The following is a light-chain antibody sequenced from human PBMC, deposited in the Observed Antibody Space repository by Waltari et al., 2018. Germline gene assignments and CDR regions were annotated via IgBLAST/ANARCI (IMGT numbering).Light chain of an antibody. CDR3: SSYTSSNTVV. V-gene: IGLV2-14*01. CDR1: STDVDYHS. Sequence: QSALTQPASVSGSPGQSITISCTGTSTDVDYHSVSWYQQHPGKAPKLMIYDVTKRPSGVSNRFSGSKSGNTASLTISGLQAEDEADYHCSSYTSSNTVVFGGGTKLTVL. J-gene: IGLJ3*02. CDR2: DVT.